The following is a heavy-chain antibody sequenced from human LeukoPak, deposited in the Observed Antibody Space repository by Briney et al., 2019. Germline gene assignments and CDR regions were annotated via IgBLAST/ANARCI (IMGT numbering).Heavy chain of an antibody. D-gene: IGHD5-12*01. CDR3: AREHSDYSLYGKTIGDVFDF. Sequence: SETLSLTCTVSGGSISSSSYYWGWIRQPPGKGLEWIGSIYYSGSTNYNPSLKSRVTMSVDTSKNQFSLKLSSVTAADTAVYYCAREHSDYSLYGKTIGDVFDFWGQGRMVSVSS. CDR2: IYYSGST. CDR1: GGSISSSSYY. V-gene: IGHV4-39*07. J-gene: IGHJ3*01.